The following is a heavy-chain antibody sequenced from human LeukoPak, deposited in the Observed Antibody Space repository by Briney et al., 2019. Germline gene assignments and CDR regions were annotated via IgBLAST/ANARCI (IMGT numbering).Heavy chain of an antibody. J-gene: IGHJ4*02. CDR2: ITSGGSVI. CDR1: GFTFKTYH. V-gene: IGHV3-48*03. D-gene: IGHD3-16*01. Sequence: PGRSLRLSCVASGFTFKTYHMNWVRQAPGKGLEWLSGITSGGSVIYYADSVKGRFTISRDDAMNSVFLQMSGLTVVDTAVYYCARKTLADPGDDTSSGGTPFDSSGQGTLVIVSS. CDR3: ARKTLADPGDDTSSGGTPFDS.